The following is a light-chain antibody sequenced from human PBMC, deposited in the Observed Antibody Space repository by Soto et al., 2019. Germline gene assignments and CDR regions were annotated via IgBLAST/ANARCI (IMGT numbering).Light chain of an antibody. CDR1: SSDVGRYNL. CDR2: EVT. V-gene: IGLV2-23*02. J-gene: IGLJ1*01. CDR3: CSYAGRYTYV. Sequence: QSVLTQPASVSGSPGHSITISCTGTSSDVGRYNLVSWYQQHPGKAPKLLIYEVTKRPSGVSNRFSGSKSGNTASLTISGLQADDEADYYCCSYAGRYTYVFGTGTKVTVL.